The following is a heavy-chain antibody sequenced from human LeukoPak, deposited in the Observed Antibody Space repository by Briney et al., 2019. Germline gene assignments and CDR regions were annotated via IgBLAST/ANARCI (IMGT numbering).Heavy chain of an antibody. CDR2: INHSGST. CDR1: GGSFSGYY. D-gene: IGHD3-10*01. Sequence: PSETLSLTCAVYGGSFSGYYWSWIRQPPGKGLEWIGEINHSGSTNYNPSLKSRVTISVDTSKNQFSLELSSVTAADTAVYYCARASHYYGSGSSYFDYWGQGTLVTVSS. V-gene: IGHV4-34*01. J-gene: IGHJ4*02. CDR3: ARASHYYGSGSSYFDY.